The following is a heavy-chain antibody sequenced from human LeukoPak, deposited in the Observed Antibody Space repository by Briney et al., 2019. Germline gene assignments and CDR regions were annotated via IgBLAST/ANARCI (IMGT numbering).Heavy chain of an antibody. CDR3: ASLCGGDCYWGYYFDY. CDR2: IYHSGST. D-gene: IGHD2-21*01. V-gene: IGHV4-38-2*01. Sequence: SETLSLTCAVSGYSISSGYYWGWIRQPPGKGLEWIGSIYHSGSTYYNPSLKSRVTISVDTSKNQFSLKLSSVTAADTAVYYCASLCGGDCYWGYYFDYWGQGTLVTVSS. J-gene: IGHJ4*02. CDR1: GYSISSGYY.